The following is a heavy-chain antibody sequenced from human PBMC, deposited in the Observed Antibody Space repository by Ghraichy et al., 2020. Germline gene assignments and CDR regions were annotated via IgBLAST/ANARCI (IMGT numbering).Heavy chain of an antibody. V-gene: IGHV4-34*01. Sequence: SETLSLTCAVYGGSFSGYYWSWIRQPTGKGLEWIGEINHSGSTNYNPSLKSRVTISVDTSKNQFSLKLSSVTAADTAVYYWARGRRPITMIVVVVIGSGAFDIWGQGTMVTVSS. CDR2: INHSGST. J-gene: IGHJ3*02. CDR1: GGSFSGYY. D-gene: IGHD3-22*01. CDR3: ARGRRPITMIVVVVIGSGAFDI.